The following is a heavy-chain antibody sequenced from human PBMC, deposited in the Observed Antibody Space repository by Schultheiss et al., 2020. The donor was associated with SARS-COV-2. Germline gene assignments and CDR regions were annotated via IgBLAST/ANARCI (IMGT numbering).Heavy chain of an antibody. D-gene: IGHD2-2*01. CDR1: GFTFSSYG. Sequence: GGSLRLSCAASGFTFSSYGMHWVRQAPGKGLEWVSSISSSSSYIYYADSVKGRFTISRDNAKNSLYLQMNSLRAEDTAVYYCARDPSAYCSSTSCYSDRLDYWGQGTLVTVSS. V-gene: IGHV3-21*01. CDR3: ARDPSAYCSSTSCYSDRLDY. CDR2: ISSSSSYI. J-gene: IGHJ4*02.